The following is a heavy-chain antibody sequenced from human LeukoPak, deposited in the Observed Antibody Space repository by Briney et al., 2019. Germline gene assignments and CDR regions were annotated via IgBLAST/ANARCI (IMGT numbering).Heavy chain of an antibody. D-gene: IGHD6-19*01. CDR2: ISSNGGST. CDR1: GFTFSSYS. V-gene: IGHV3-64*02. Sequence: GGSLRLSCAASGFTFSSYSMHWVRQAPGKGLEYASGISSNGGSTWYAGSVKGRFTISRDNSKNTLYLEMSSLRAEDTAVYYCASSSGWYIESDYWGQGTQVTVSS. CDR3: ASSSGWYIESDY. J-gene: IGHJ4*02.